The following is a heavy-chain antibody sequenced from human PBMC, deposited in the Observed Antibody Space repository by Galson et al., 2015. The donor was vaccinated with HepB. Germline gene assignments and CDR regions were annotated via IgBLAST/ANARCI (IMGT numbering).Heavy chain of an antibody. CDR2: ISGSGGST. CDR3: AKDRGYSYGLFDY. D-gene: IGHD5-18*01. Sequence: SLRLSCAASGFTFSSYAMSWVRQAPGKGLEWVSAISGSGGSTYYADSVKGRFTISRDNSKNTLYLQMNSLRAEDTAVYYCAKDRGYSYGLFDYWGQGTLVTVSS. J-gene: IGHJ4*02. V-gene: IGHV3-23*01. CDR1: GFTFSSYA.